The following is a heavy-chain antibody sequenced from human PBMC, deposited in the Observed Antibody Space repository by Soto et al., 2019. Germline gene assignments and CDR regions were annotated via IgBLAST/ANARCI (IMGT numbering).Heavy chain of an antibody. V-gene: IGHV4-38-2*02. Sequence: SETLSRTCTVSGYSISSGYHWAWIRQPPGKGLEWLGSVHYSGDTYYNPSLKSRLTISVDKSKNQFSLNLSSVTAADTAVYYCARQDRVVAEGRWFDPWGPGTLVTVSS. CDR3: ARQDRVVAEGRWFDP. D-gene: IGHD2-15*01. CDR2: VHYSGDT. J-gene: IGHJ5*02. CDR1: GYSISSGYH.